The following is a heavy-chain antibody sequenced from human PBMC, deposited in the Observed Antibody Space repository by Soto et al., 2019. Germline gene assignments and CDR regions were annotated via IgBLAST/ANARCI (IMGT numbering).Heavy chain of an antibody. CDR1: GGSISSIDYF. D-gene: IGHD2-2*01. J-gene: IGHJ5*02. V-gene: IGHV4-30-4*01. CDR3: ARVMAAMQNWLDP. CDR2: IYRTGTT. Sequence: SETLSLTCSVSGGSISSIDYFWSWIRQPPGKGLEWIGFIYRTGTTYYNPSLRSRVTISIDTSKSQFSMKLNSVTAADTAVYYCARVMAAMQNWLDPWGQGTLVTVSS.